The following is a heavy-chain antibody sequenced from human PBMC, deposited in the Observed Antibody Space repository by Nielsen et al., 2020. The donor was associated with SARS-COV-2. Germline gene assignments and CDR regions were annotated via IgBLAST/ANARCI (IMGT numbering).Heavy chain of an antibody. CDR1: GFNFSGHS. D-gene: IGHD2-2*02. Sequence: GESLKISCAASGFNFSGHSMSWVRRAPGKGLEWVSSLSGSSRYIYYADSLQGRFTISRDNAQNSLFLQMNSLRAEDTAVYYCARIIIQCSSTHCYTLGGMDVWGKGTTVTVSS. CDR2: LSGSSRYI. V-gene: IGHV3-21*01. CDR3: ARIIIQCSSTHCYTLGGMDV. J-gene: IGHJ6*04.